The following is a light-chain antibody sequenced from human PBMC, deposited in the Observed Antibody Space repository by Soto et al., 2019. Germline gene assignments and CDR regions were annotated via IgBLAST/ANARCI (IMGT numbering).Light chain of an antibody. J-gene: IGKJ2*01. CDR3: QQSYSSPYT. Sequence: DLPITQSPSSLASSVGDRVTITCQASQDISNSLNWYQQKPGKAPKLLIYDASNLETGVPSRFSGSGSGTDFTLTISSLQPEDFATYYCQQSYSSPYTFGQGTKVDI. V-gene: IGKV1-39*01. CDR2: DAS. CDR1: QDISNS.